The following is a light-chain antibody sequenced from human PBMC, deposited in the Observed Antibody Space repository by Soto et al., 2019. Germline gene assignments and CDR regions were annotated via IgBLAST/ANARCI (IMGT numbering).Light chain of an antibody. Sequence: LMTQSPASLSVSPRATPTLYCRASHSLNTALAWYQQKPGQAPRLLLYGASTRATGVPPRFSGGGSGTEFTLTISSLQSEDSAIYYCQQYKSWPPITFGQGTRLEIK. CDR1: HSLNTA. J-gene: IGKJ5*01. CDR3: QQYKSWPPIT. V-gene: IGKV3-15*01. CDR2: GAS.